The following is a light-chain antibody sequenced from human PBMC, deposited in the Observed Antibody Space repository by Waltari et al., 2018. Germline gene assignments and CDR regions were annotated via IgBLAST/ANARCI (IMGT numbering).Light chain of an antibody. CDR2: GAS. CDR1: QSISTNY. CDR3: QQYSSSQIT. Sequence: IVLTQSPGTLSLSPGERVNLSCRASQSISTNYVAWYQQKPGQAPRLLIYGASTRATGIPDRFSGSGSGTDFSLTISRLEPEDFAVYYCQQYSSSQITFGQGTRLEIK. J-gene: IGKJ5*01. V-gene: IGKV3-20*01.